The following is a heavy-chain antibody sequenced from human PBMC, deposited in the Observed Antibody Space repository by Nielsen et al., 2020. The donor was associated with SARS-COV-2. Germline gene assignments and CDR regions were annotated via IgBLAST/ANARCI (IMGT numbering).Heavy chain of an antibody. J-gene: IGHJ4*02. D-gene: IGHD3-9*01. V-gene: IGHV3-33*01. CDR1: GFTFSSYG. CDR2: IWYDGSNK. CDR3: ARGGRSFDWLSVDY. Sequence: GESLKISCAASGFTFSSYGMHWVRQAPGKGLEWVAVIWYDGSNKYYADSVKGRFTISRDNSKNTLYLQMNSLRAEDTAVYYGARGGRSFDWLSVDYWGQVTVLTLSS.